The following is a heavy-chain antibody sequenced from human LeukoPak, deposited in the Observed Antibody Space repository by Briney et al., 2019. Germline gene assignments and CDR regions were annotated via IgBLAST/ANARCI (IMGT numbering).Heavy chain of an antibody. D-gene: IGHD6-6*01. CDR3: ASLSSSGYYDAFDI. CDR1: GGSMSSSSYY. CDR2: IYYSGST. Sequence: SETLSLTCTVSGGSMSSSSYYWGWIRQPPGKGLEWIGSIYYSGSTYYNPSLKSRVTISVDTSKNQFSLKLSSVTAADTAVYYCASLSSSGYYDAFDIWGQGTMVTVSS. J-gene: IGHJ3*02. V-gene: IGHV4-39*07.